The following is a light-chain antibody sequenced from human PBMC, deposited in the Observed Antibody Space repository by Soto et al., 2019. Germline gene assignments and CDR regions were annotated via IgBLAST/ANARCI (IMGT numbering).Light chain of an antibody. CDR2: LGS. Sequence: DIVMTQSPLSLPVTPGDPASISCRSSQSLLHSNGYNYLDWYLQTQGQSPQLLIYLGSNRASGVPDRFSGSGSGTDCTLQISRVEAEDVWVYYCMQALQNPLTFGGGTKVDIK. J-gene: IGKJ4*01. V-gene: IGKV2-28*01. CDR3: MQALQNPLT. CDR1: QSLLHSNGYNY.